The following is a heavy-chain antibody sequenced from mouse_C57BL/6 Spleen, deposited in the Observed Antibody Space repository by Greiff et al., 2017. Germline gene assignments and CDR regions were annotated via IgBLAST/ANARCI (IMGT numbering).Heavy chain of an antibody. J-gene: IGHJ3*01. CDR1: GYTFTDYN. V-gene: IGHV1-18*01. D-gene: IGHD2-4*01. CDR2: INPNNGGT. CDR3: ARSRGLRRGCAY. Sequence: VQLQQSGPELVKPGASVKIPCKASGYTFTDYNMDWVKQSHGKSLEWIGDINPNNGGTIYNQKFKGKATLTVDKSSSTAYMELRSLTSEDTAVYYCARSRGLRRGCAYWGQGTLVTVSA.